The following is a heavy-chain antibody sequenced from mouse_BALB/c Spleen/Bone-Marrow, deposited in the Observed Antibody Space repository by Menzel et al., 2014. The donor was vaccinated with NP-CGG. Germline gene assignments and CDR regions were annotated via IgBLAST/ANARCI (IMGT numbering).Heavy chain of an antibody. D-gene: IGHD2-10*02. CDR3: ARGYGNHDFDY. J-gene: IGHJ2*01. Sequence: LVESGAELVKPGASVKLSCTASGFNIKDTYMHWVKQRPEQGLEWIGRIDPANGNTKYDPKFQGKATITADTSSNTAYLQLSSLTSEDTAVYCCARGYGNHDFDYWGQGTTLTVSS. CDR1: GFNIKDTY. V-gene: IGHV14-3*02. CDR2: IDPANGNT.